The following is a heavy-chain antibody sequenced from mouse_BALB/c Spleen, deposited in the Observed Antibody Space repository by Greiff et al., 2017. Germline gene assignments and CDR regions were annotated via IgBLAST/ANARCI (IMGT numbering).Heavy chain of an antibody. Sequence: EVKVVESGGGLVKPGGSLKLSCAASGFTFSSYTMSWVRQTPEKRLEWVATISSGGGNTYYPDSVKGRFTISRDNAKNNLYLQMSSLRSEDTALYYCATYYGNYFDYWGQGTTLTVSS. V-gene: IGHV5-9*03. D-gene: IGHD2-10*01. CDR2: ISSGGGNT. J-gene: IGHJ2*01. CDR3: ATYYGNYFDY. CDR1: GFTFSSYT.